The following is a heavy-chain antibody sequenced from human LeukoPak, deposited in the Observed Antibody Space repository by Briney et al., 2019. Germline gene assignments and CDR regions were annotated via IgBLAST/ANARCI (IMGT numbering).Heavy chain of an antibody. D-gene: IGHD1-26*01. Sequence: SETLSLTCTVSGGSISNYYWSWIRQPAGKGLEWIGRIYTSGSTNYNPSLKSRVTMSVDTSKNQFSLKLSSVTAADTAVYYCARLKEWELLRGAFFDYWGQGTLVTVSS. CDR2: IYTSGST. J-gene: IGHJ4*02. CDR3: ARLKEWELLRGAFFDY. CDR1: GGSISNYY. V-gene: IGHV4-4*07.